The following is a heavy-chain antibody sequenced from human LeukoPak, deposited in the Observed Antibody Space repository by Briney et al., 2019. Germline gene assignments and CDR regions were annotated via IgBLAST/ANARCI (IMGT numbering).Heavy chain of an antibody. CDR1: GFTFRSYG. D-gene: IGHD6-13*01. CDR3: AKVYGRAAALHIDY. CDR2: ISYDGSNK. J-gene: IGHJ4*02. Sequence: GGSLRLSCATSGFTFRSYGMHWVRQAPGKGLEWVAVISYDGSNKKYADSVKGRFTISRDNSKNTLYLQMNSLRAEDMALYYCAKVYGRAAALHIDYWGQGTLVTVSS. V-gene: IGHV3-30*18.